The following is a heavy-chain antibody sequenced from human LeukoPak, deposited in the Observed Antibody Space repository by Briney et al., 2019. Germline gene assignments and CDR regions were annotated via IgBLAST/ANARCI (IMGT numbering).Heavy chain of an antibody. D-gene: IGHD6-19*01. Sequence: SETLSLTCSVSGASISSYHWNWIRQPAGKGLEWIGRIYSSGNTNYNPSLRSRVTISEDTSKNQFSLKLSSVTAADTALYYCAGGPGVVAGPHYFDSWGQGIVVTVSS. CDR1: GASISSYH. V-gene: IGHV4-4*07. CDR2: IYSSGNT. CDR3: AGGPGVVAGPHYFDS. J-gene: IGHJ4*02.